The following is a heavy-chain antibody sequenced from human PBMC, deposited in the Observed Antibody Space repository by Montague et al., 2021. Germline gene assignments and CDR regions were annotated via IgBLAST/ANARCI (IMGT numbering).Heavy chain of an antibody. CDR2: TYTGGSA. V-gene: IGHV3-53*01. Sequence: SRRLSCAASGFNVNSHYMSWVRQAPGKGLEWVSVTYTGGSAYYADSVKGRFTVTRDSSKNMVYLQMDSLRAEDTAVYFCAGGESNTSSLDYWGQGTLVTVSS. J-gene: IGHJ4*02. D-gene: IGHD3-10*01. CDR1: GFNVNSHY. CDR3: AGGESNTSSLDY.